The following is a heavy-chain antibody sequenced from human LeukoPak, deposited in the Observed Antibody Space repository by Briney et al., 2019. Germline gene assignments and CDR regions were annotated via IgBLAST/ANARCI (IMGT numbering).Heavy chain of an antibody. Sequence: GESLKISCKGSGYRFTSYWIGWVRQMPGKGLEWMGIIYPGDSDTRYSPSFQGQVTISADKSISTAYLQWSSPKASDTAMYYCARCARVLLWPAFDIWGQGTMVTVSS. V-gene: IGHV5-51*01. D-gene: IGHD3-10*01. CDR2: IYPGDSDT. J-gene: IGHJ3*02. CDR1: GYRFTSYW. CDR3: ARCARVLLWPAFDI.